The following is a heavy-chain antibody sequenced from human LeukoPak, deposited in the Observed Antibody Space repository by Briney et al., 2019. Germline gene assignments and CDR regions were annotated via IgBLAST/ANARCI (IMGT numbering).Heavy chain of an antibody. J-gene: IGHJ4*02. D-gene: IGHD1-26*01. CDR1: GYTFTGYY. Sequence: VASVKVSCKASGYTFTGYYMRWVRQAPGQGLEWMGWINPNSGGTNYAQKFQGRVTMTRDTSISTAYMELSRLRSDDTAVYYCASLRRSGSYSAIQYWGQGTLVTVSS. CDR2: INPNSGGT. CDR3: ASLRRSGSYSAIQY. V-gene: IGHV1-2*02.